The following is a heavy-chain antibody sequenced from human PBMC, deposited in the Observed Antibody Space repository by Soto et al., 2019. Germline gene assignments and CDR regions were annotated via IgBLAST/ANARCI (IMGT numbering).Heavy chain of an antibody. Sequence: SCGVSEVPSSNYAMNWLSKAPGKGLEWLSSISANGRNAYYADSVKGRFTITRDRSKNTLYLQMNSLRAEDTAVYYCATSLPVSHVDFWSDYLDSWGQGTLVPVSS. D-gene: IGHD3-3*01. J-gene: IGHJ4*02. CDR1: EVPSSNYA. CDR2: ISANGRNA. V-gene: IGHV3-23*01. CDR3: ATSLPVSHVDFWSDYLDS.